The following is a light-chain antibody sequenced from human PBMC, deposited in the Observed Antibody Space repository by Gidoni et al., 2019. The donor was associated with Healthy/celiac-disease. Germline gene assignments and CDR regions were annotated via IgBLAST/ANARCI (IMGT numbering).Light chain of an antibody. CDR3: QQYDNLPLT. Sequence: KAPAPSSLSPSVGDRVTITCQASQDISNYLNWYQQKPGKAPKLLIYDASNLETGVPSRFSGSGSGTDFTFTISSLQPEDIATYYCQQYDNLPLTFGGGTKVEIK. V-gene: IGKV1-33*01. CDR1: QDISNY. J-gene: IGKJ4*01. CDR2: DAS.